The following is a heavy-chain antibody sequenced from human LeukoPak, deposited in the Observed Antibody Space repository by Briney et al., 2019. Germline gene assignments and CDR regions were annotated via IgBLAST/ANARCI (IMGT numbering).Heavy chain of an antibody. D-gene: IGHD2-8*01. J-gene: IGHJ4*02. CDR3: ARHGRMVIMSKFSTGIDQ. CDR1: DGSISNYF. CDR2: IYYTGMT. V-gene: IGHV4-59*08. Sequence: SETLSLTCTVPDGSISNYFWSWIRQPPGKGLEWIGYIYYTGMTNSNPSLKSRVTISMDTSKNQFSLNLRSLTAADTAIYYCARHGRMVIMSKFSTGIDQWGQGTLVTVSS.